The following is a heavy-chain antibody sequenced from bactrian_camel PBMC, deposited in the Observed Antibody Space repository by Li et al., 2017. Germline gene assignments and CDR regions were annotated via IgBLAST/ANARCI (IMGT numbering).Heavy chain of an antibody. J-gene: IGHJ4*01. Sequence: VQLVESGGGSVQAGGSLKLSCVISGLSFSSLCIAWFRRTPYMEREGVAIIDNLDNRVYTNSVKGRFTISKDYSKNLLYLQMNSVRPEDTAVYYCAADLGYGSSSHYDCKDYWNQGTQVTVS. V-gene: IGHV3S67*01. D-gene: IGHD2*01. CDR3: AADLGYGSSSHYDCKDY. CDR1: GLSFSSLC. CDR2: IDNLDNR.